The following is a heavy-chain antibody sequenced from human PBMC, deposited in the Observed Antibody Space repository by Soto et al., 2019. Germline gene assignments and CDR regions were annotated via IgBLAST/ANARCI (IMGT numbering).Heavy chain of an antibody. J-gene: IGHJ4*02. CDR3: AKAPAPYYYDSSGYWELSFDY. Sequence: GGSLRLSCAASGFTFSKYAMSWVRQAPGKGLEWVSGIIGSGDSTYYADSVKGRFTISRDNSKNTLYLQLNSLRAEDTAVYYCAKAPAPYYYDSSGYWELSFDYWGQGTLVTVSS. D-gene: IGHD3-22*01. V-gene: IGHV3-23*01. CDR1: GFTFSKYA. CDR2: IIGSGDST.